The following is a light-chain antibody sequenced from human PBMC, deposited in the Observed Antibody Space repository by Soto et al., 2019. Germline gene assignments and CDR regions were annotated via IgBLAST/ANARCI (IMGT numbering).Light chain of an antibody. V-gene: IGKV3-15*01. CDR2: GAS. Sequence: EIVMTHSPATLSVSPCERATLSFRASQSVSSNLAWYQQKPGQAPRLLIYGASTRATGIPARFSGSGSGTEFTLTISSLQSEDFAVYYCQQYNNWPRTFGQGTKV. CDR3: QQYNNWPRT. CDR1: QSVSSN. J-gene: IGKJ1*01.